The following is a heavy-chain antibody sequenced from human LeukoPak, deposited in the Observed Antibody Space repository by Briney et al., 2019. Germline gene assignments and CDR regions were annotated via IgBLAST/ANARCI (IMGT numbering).Heavy chain of an antibody. D-gene: IGHD2-2*01. Sequence: GGSLRLSCAASGFTFNSYWMNWVRQARGKGLEWVANIKEDGSEKYYVDSVKGRFTISRDNAKNSLYVQLNSLRAEDTAVYYCATNPHRDAVYWGQGTLVTVSS. CDR3: ATNPHRDAVY. CDR1: GFTFNSYW. V-gene: IGHV3-7*05. J-gene: IGHJ4*02. CDR2: IKEDGSEK.